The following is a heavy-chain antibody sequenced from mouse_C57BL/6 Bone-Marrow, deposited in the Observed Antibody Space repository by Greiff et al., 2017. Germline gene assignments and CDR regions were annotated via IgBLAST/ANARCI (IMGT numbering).Heavy chain of an antibody. CDR3: ARGLTGTFAY. V-gene: IGHV5-17*01. D-gene: IGHD4-1*01. J-gene: IGHJ3*01. Sequence: EVKLMESGGGLVKPGGSLKLSCAASGFTFSDYGMHWVRQAPEKGLEWVAYISSGSSTIYYADTVKGRFTISRDNAKNTLFLQMTSLRSEDTAMYYCARGLTGTFAYWGQGTLVTVAA. CDR2: ISSGSSTI. CDR1: GFTFSDYG.